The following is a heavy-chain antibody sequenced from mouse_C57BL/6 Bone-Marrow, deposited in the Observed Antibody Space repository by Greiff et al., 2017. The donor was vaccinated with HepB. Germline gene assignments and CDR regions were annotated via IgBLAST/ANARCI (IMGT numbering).Heavy chain of an antibody. J-gene: IGHJ4*01. CDR3: ARENYSNPLNYYAMDY. V-gene: IGHV1-64*01. Sequence: QVQLKQPGAELVKPGASVKLSCKASGYTFTSYWMHWVKQRPGQGLEWIGMIHPNSGSTNYNEKFKSKATLTVDKSSSTAYMQLSSLTSEDSAVYYCARENYSNPLNYYAMDYWGQGTSVTVSS. D-gene: IGHD2-5*01. CDR1: GYTFTSYW. CDR2: IHPNSGST.